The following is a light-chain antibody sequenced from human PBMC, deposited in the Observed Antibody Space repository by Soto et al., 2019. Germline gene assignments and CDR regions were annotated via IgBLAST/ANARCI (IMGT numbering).Light chain of an antibody. CDR2: EVS. CDR1: SSDVGGYNY. CDR3: SSYTSSSTPPYV. Sequence: QSALTQPASVSGSPGQSITISCTGTSSDVGGYNYVSWYQQHPGKAPKLMIYEVSNRPSGVSNRFSGSKSGNTASLTISGLQAEDEADYYCSSYTSSSTPPYVFGTGTKVPS. V-gene: IGLV2-14*01. J-gene: IGLJ1*01.